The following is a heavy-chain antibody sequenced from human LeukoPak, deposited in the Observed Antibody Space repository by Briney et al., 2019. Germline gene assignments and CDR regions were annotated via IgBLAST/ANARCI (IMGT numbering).Heavy chain of an antibody. J-gene: IGHJ4*02. Sequence: SSETLSLTCAVYGGSFSGYYWSWIRQPPGKGLEWIGEINHSGSTNYNPSLKSRLTISVDTSKNQFSLKLISVTAADTAVYYCARVERGYSSSWFDYWGQGTLVTVSS. CDR3: ARVERGYSSSWFDY. D-gene: IGHD6-13*01. V-gene: IGHV4-34*01. CDR2: INHSGST. CDR1: GGSFSGYY.